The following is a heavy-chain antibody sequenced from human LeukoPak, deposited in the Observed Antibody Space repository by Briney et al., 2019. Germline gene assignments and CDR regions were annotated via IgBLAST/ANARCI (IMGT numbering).Heavy chain of an antibody. CDR3: ARATETFSWFLQH. J-gene: IGHJ1*01. D-gene: IGHD6-13*01. CDR2: LSNSGST. Sequence: SETLSLTCSVSGGSIGSYYWSWIRQPPGKGLEWIGHLSNSGSTDYNPSLKSRVTISVDTSKNQFSLKLNSVTAADTAVYYCARATETFSWFLQHWGQGTLVTVSS. CDR1: GGSIGSYY. V-gene: IGHV4-59*01.